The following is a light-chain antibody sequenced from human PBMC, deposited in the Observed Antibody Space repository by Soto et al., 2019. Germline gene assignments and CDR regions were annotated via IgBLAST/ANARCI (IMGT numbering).Light chain of an antibody. J-gene: IGKJ5*01. CDR3: QQRSNWLIT. CDR1: QSVSSY. V-gene: IGKV3-11*01. Sequence: EIVLTQSPATLSLSPGERATLSCRASQSVSSYLAWYQQKPGQAPRLLIYDASNMATGIAARFSGSGSGTDFTLTISSLEPEDFAVYYCQQRSNWLITFGQGTRLEIK. CDR2: DAS.